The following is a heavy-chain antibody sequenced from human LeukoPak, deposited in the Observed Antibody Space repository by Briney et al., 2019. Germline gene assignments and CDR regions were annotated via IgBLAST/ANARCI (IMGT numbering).Heavy chain of an antibody. CDR1: GFTFSSYA. CDR2: ISGSGGTT. D-gene: IGHD6-13*01. J-gene: IGHJ4*02. Sequence: GGSLRLSCAASGFTFSSYAMSWVRQAPGKGLERVLGISGSGGTTYYADSVKGRFAISRDNSKNTLYLQMNSLRAEDTAVYYCARGVAAGLDDYWGQGTLVTVSS. V-gene: IGHV3-23*01. CDR3: ARGVAAGLDDY.